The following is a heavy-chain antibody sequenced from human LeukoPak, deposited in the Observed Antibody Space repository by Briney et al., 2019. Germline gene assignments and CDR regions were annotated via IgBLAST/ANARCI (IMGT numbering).Heavy chain of an antibody. V-gene: IGHV3-64*01. Sequence: GGSLRLSCAASGFSFSGDYIHWVRQAPGQGLEYVSAISGNGVTTHYTNSVKGRFTISRDNSKNTVYLQMGSLSTEDTAVYYCARDTNREQDIWGQGTTVTVSS. CDR2: ISGNGVTT. CDR3: ARDTNREQDI. CDR1: GFSFSGDY. D-gene: IGHD3-3*01. J-gene: IGHJ6*02.